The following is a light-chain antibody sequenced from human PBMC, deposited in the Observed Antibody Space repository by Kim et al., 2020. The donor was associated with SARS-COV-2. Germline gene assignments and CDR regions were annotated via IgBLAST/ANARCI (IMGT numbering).Light chain of an antibody. J-gene: IGLJ2*01. CDR2: GQN. CDR1: SLRRYY. CDR3: NSRDTSTTHWV. V-gene: IGLV3-19*01. Sequence: SSELTQDPPVSVALGQTVRITCQGESLRRYYVSWYQQKPGQAPLLVIYGQNSRPSGIPDRFSGSNSGNTASLTITGAQAEDEADYYCNSRDTSTTHWVFGGGTQLTVL.